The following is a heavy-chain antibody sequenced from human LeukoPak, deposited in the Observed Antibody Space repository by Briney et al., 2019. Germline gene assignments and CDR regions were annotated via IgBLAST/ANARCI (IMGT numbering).Heavy chain of an antibody. J-gene: IGHJ4*02. CDR2: IIPIFGTA. V-gene: IGHV1-69*13. CDR1: GGTFSSHA. D-gene: IGHD2-2*01. CDR3: ARDPQSDCSSTSCYEDFDY. Sequence: ASVKVSCKASGGTFSSHAISWVRQAPGQGLEWMGGIIPIFGTANYAQKFQGRVTITADESTSTAYMELSSLRSEDTAVYYCARDPQSDCSSTSCYEDFDYWGQGTLVTVSS.